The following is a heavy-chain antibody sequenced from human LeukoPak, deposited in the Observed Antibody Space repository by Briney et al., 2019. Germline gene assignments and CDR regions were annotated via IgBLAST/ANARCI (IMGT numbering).Heavy chain of an antibody. D-gene: IGHD3-10*01. J-gene: IGHJ4*02. V-gene: IGHV3-72*01. CDR2: IRTKANSYTT. CDR3: ARYRGQGSGSLDY. Sequence: GGSLRLSCAASGFIFSDHYMDWVRQAPGKGLEWVGRIRTKANSYTTEFAASVKGRFTFSRDDSRNSLYLQMNSLKTEDTAVYYCARYRGQGSGSLDYWGQGTLVTISS. CDR1: GFIFSDHY.